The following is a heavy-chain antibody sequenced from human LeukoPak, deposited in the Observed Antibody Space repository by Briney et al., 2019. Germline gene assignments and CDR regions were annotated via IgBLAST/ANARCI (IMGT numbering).Heavy chain of an antibody. CDR3: ARGGYYGSGNDFRFDP. Sequence: PSETLSLTCTVSGGSISNYYWSWIRQPPGKGLEWIGYIYYSGSTNFNPSLKSRVTMSVDMSKNQFSLRLTSVTAADTAVYYCARGGYYGSGNDFRFDPWGQGTLVTVSS. CDR2: IYYSGST. J-gene: IGHJ5*02. V-gene: IGHV4-59*01. CDR1: GGSISNYY. D-gene: IGHD3-10*01.